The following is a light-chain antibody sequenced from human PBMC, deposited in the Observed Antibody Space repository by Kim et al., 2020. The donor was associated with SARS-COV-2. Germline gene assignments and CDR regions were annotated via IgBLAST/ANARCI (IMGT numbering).Light chain of an antibody. CDR1: RSNIGSNT. CDR2: SVN. J-gene: IGLJ3*02. Sequence: GQRVAISCSGSRSNIGSNTVNWFQQFPGAAPKLLIYSVNHRASGVPDRFSGSKSGTSASLAISGLQSEDEADYYCAAWDDRLDGWVFGGGTQLTVL. CDR3: AAWDDRLDGWV. V-gene: IGLV1-44*01.